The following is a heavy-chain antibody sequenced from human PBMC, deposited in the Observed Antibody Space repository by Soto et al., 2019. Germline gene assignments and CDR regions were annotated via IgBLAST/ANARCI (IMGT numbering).Heavy chain of an antibody. D-gene: IGHD1-26*01. CDR1: GGSIRSNNW. Sequence: QVQLQESGPGLVKPSGTLSLTCAVSGGSIRSNNWWSWVRQPPGKGLEWIGEIFHSGSTNYNPSLKTRXTXSXDKSKNQFSLKLSSVTAADTAVYYCARVFSGSYSDYWGQGTLVTVSS. CDR2: IFHSGST. CDR3: ARVFSGSYSDY. J-gene: IGHJ4*02. V-gene: IGHV4-4*02.